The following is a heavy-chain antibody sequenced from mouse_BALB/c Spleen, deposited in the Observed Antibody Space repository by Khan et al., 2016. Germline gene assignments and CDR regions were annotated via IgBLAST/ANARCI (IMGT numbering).Heavy chain of an antibody. CDR2: ISYSGST. V-gene: IGHV3-2*02. CDR1: GYSITSDYA. Sequence: EVQLVESGPGLVKPSQSLFLTCTVTGYSITSDYAWNWIRQFPGNKLEWMGYISYSGSTSYNPSLKSRISITRDTSKNQFFLQLNSVTTEDTATYYCARGLGRAYWGQGTLVTVSA. CDR3: ARGLGRAY. D-gene: IGHD4-1*01. J-gene: IGHJ3*01.